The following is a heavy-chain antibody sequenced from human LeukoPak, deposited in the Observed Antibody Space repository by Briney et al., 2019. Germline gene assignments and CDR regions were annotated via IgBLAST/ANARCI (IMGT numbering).Heavy chain of an antibody. J-gene: IGHJ4*02. CDR3: VRSRNSERYSFDY. Sequence: SQTLSLTCTVAGGSISSGDYYWTWIRQHPGKGLEWIGYIYYNGGTYYNPSLKSQVTISADTSKNQFSLKLTSVTGADTAMYYCVRSRNSERYSFDYWGQGVLVTVSS. V-gene: IGHV4-31*01. D-gene: IGHD1-1*01. CDR2: IYYNGGT. CDR1: GGSISSGDYY.